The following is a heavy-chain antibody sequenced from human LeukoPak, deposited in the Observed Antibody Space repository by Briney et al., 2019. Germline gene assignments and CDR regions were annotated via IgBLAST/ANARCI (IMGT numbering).Heavy chain of an antibody. J-gene: IGHJ4*02. CDR1: GGSFSDSY. D-gene: IGHD5-12*01. Sequence: SETLSLTCAVYGGSFSDSYWTWIRQPPGKGLEWLGEINHSGSTNYNPSLKSRVTISVDTSKNQFSLKLSSVTAADTAVYYCARGPRGYSGYGLLRFDYWGQGTLVSVSS. V-gene: IGHV4-34*01. CDR3: ARGPRGYSGYGLLRFDY. CDR2: INHSGST.